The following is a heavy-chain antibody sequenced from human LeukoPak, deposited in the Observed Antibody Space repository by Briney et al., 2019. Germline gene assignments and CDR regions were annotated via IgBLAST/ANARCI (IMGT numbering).Heavy chain of an antibody. Sequence: SETLSLTCTVSGGSISSSSYYWGWIRQPPGKGLEWIGSIYYSGSTYYNPSLKSRVTISVDTSKNQFSLKPSSVTAADTAVYYCASLGSYDYFDYWGQGTLVTVSS. J-gene: IGHJ4*02. V-gene: IGHV4-39*01. D-gene: IGHD1-26*01. CDR1: GGSISSSSYY. CDR3: ASLGSYDYFDY. CDR2: IYYSGST.